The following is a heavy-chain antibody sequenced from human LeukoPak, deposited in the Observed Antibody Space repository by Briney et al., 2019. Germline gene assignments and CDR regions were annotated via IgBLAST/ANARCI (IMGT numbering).Heavy chain of an antibody. V-gene: IGHV1-18*01. J-gene: IGHJ4*02. Sequence: GASVTVSCKTSGYTFSNFGINWVRQAPGQGLEWMGWISGNNDNPNYGQKFQGRFTVTTDSSTSTAYMELRNLRFDDTAVYYCARDGTSTDDYWGQGTLVTVSS. CDR3: ARDGTSTDDY. CDR1: GYTFSNFG. D-gene: IGHD2-2*01. CDR2: ISGNNDNP.